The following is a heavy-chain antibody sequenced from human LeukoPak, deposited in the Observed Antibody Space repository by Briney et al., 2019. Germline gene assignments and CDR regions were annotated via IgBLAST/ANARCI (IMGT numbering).Heavy chain of an antibody. J-gene: IGHJ4*02. D-gene: IGHD3-10*01. CDR1: GFTVSSNY. V-gene: IGHV3-66*01. CDR2: IYSGGST. CDR3: ARDYTYYYGSGSYKGY. Sequence: KPGGSLRLSCAASGFTVSSNYMSWVRQAPGKGLEGVSVIYSGGSTYYADSVKGRFTISRDNSKNTLYLQMNSLRAEDTAVYYCARDYTYYYGSGSYKGYWGQGTLVTVSS.